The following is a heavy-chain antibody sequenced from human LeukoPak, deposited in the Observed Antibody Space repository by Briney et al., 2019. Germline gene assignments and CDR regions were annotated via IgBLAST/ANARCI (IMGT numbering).Heavy chain of an antibody. CDR2: ISNTGSYT. CDR3: ARDTTYGSGSYSFDY. J-gene: IGHJ4*02. CDR1: GFTFSGYS. V-gene: IGHV3-21*01. Sequence: NPGGSLRLACAASGFTFSGYSLTWVRQAPGKGLEWVSSISNTGSYTYYLDSVKGRFTISRDNAKNSLYLQMNSLRAEDTAVYYCARDTTYGSGSYSFDYWGQGTLVTVSS. D-gene: IGHD3-10*01.